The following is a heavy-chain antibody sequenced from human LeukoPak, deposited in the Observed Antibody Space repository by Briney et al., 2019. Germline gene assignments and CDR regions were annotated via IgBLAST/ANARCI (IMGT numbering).Heavy chain of an antibody. J-gene: IGHJ4*02. Sequence: GGTLPLSCAASGLTFSSYGMSWVRQAPGKGREWVSAITGIGGGTYYAASVKGRFTISRDNSKNTLYLQMNSLRAEDTAVYYCAKVRADNDYGDSHPPIWGQGTLVTVSS. V-gene: IGHV3-23*01. CDR2: ITGIGGGT. CDR3: AKVRADNDYGDSHPPI. D-gene: IGHD4-17*01. CDR1: GLTFSSYG.